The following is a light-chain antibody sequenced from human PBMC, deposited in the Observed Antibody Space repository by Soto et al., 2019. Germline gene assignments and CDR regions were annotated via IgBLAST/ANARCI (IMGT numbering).Light chain of an antibody. CDR3: CSYAGSYTFEV. CDR2: DVS. Sequence: QSALTQPRSVSGSPGQSVTISCTGTSSDVGGYNYVSWYQQHPGKAPKLMIYDVSKRPSGVPDRFSGSKSGNTASLTISGLQAEDEADYYCCSYAGSYTFEVFGGGTKHTVL. CDR1: SSDVGGYNY. J-gene: IGLJ2*01. V-gene: IGLV2-11*01.